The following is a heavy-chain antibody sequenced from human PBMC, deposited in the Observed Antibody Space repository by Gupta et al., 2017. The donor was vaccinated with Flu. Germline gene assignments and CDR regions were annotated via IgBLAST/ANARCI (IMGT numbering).Heavy chain of an antibody. V-gene: IGHV3-74*01. Sequence: KGLVWVSRIKSDESSASYADSVKGRFTISRVNAKNTLYLQMNSLRAEDTAVYYCARVGAGDCSGGSCYSWFDPWGQGTLVTVSS. CDR2: IKSDESSA. D-gene: IGHD2-15*01. J-gene: IGHJ5*02. CDR3: ARVGAGDCSGGSCYSWFDP.